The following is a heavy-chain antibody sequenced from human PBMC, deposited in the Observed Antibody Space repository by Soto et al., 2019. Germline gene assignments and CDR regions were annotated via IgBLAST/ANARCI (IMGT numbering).Heavy chain of an antibody. CDR3: ARRERAAGTDWWFDP. V-gene: IGHV4-39*01. J-gene: IGHJ5*02. CDR2: IYYSGST. CDR1: GGSIRGSSFY. D-gene: IGHD6-13*01. Sequence: SETLSLTCTVSGGSIRGSSFYWGWILHPPGKGLEWIGSIYYSGSTYYSPSLKSRVTISVDTSKNQFSLKLSSVTAADTAVYYCARRERAAGTDWWFDPWGQGTLVTVSS.